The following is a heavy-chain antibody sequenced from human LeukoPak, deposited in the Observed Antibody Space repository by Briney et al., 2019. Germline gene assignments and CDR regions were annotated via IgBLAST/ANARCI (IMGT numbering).Heavy chain of an antibody. Sequence: GGSLRLSCAASGFIFSSAWVTWVRQAPGKGLEWVGHIKNKTHGGTTDYAAPVKGRFIISRDDSKNTLYLYMNSLRTEDTAVYYCARGLCSSSSCYQGPFDFWGQGTLVTVSS. V-gene: IGHV3-15*01. CDR3: ARGLCSSSSCYQGPFDF. J-gene: IGHJ4*02. CDR2: IKNKTHGGTT. CDR1: GFIFSSAW. D-gene: IGHD2-2*01.